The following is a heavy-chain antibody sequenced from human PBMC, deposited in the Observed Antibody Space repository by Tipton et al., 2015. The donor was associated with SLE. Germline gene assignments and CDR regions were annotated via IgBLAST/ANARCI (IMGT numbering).Heavy chain of an antibody. CDR1: GGAISTFY. CDR2: IYSSGRT. J-gene: IGHJ3*02. V-gene: IGHV4-4*07. Sequence: TLSLTCTVSGGAISTFYWSWIRPSAGKGLEGVGRIYSSGRTNYNPSLTSRVTMSVATSRKQFSLKVTSVTAADTAVYYCARSGWVGAFDIWGQGIMVIVSS. CDR3: ARSGWVGAFDI. D-gene: IGHD6-25*01.